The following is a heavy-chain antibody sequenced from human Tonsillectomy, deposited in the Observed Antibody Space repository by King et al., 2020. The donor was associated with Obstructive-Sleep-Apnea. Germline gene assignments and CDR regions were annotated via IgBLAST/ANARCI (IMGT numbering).Heavy chain of an antibody. D-gene: IGHD3-10*01. CDR1: GFTFSSYG. CDR2: IWYDGSNK. Sequence: VQLVESGGGVVQPGRSLRLSCAASGFTFSSYGMHWVRQAPGKGLEWVAVIWYDGSNKYYADSVKGRFTISRDNSKNTLYLQMNSLRAEDTAVYYCARELYGSGSYLGLDYWGQGTLVTVSS. CDR3: ARELYGSGSYLGLDY. V-gene: IGHV3-33*01. J-gene: IGHJ4*02.